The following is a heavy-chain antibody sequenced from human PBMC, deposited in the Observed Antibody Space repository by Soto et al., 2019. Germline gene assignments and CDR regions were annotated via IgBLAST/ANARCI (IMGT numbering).Heavy chain of an antibody. J-gene: IGHJ4*02. V-gene: IGHV1-3*01. D-gene: IGHD3-10*01. Sequence: SVKVSCKASGYTFTSYAMHWVRQAPGQRLEWMGWINAGNGNTKYSQKFQGRVTITRDTSANTAYMELSSLRSEDTAVYYCARRNVYGSGSYSFDYWGQGTLVTSPQ. CDR2: INAGNGNT. CDR3: ARRNVYGSGSYSFDY. CDR1: GYTFTSYA.